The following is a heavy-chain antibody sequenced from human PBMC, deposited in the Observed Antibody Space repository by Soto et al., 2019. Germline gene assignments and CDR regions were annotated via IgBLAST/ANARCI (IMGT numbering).Heavy chain of an antibody. J-gene: IGHJ4*02. CDR2: ISYDGSNK. CDR1: GFTFSSYG. Sequence: GGSLRLSCAASGFTFSSYGMHWVRQAPGKGLEWVAVISYDGSNKYYADSVKGRFTISRDNSKNTLYLQMNSLRAEDTAVYYCAKAPGPIGILLDYWGQGTLVTVSS. CDR3: AKAPGPIGILLDY. V-gene: IGHV3-30*18.